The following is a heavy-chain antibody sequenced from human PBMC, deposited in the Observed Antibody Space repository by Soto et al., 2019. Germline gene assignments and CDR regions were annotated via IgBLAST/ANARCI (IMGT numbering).Heavy chain of an antibody. CDR3: ARDQGIAAAGTVYGMDV. V-gene: IGHV1-69*08. J-gene: IGHJ6*02. D-gene: IGHD6-13*01. Sequence: QVQLVQSGAEVKKPGSSVKVSCKASGGTFSSYTISWVRQAPGQGLEWIGRIIPILGIANYAQKFQGRVTITADKSTSTAYMELSSLRSEDTAVYYCARDQGIAAAGTVYGMDVWGQGTTVTVSS. CDR1: GGTFSSYT. CDR2: IIPILGIA.